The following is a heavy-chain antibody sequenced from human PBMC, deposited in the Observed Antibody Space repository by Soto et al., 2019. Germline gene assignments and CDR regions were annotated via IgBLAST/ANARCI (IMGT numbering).Heavy chain of an antibody. V-gene: IGHV3-30*03. CDR2: ISYDGSDI. CDR3: AIVRVADSSLDH. Sequence: GGSLRFSCVGSGFIFSNYGMHWVRQAPGKGLEWVAFISYDGSDILYADSVKGRFTISRDNSKSTLFLHMNRPTAEDTAIYFCAIVRVADSSLDHWGQGTLVTVSS. J-gene: IGHJ4*02. D-gene: IGHD3-10*02. CDR1: GFIFSNYG.